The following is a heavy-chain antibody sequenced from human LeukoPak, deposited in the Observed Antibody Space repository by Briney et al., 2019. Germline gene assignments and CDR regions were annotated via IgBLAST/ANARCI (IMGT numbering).Heavy chain of an antibody. V-gene: IGHV4-59*08. J-gene: IGHJ4*02. CDR1: GGSISSYY. D-gene: IGHD3-9*01. CDR3: ARGVRWADTFTGYYLSGFDH. Sequence: SETLSLTCTVSGGSISSYYWSWIRQPPGKGLEWIGYIYYSGSTNYNPSLKSRVTISVDVSKRQFSLKLTSMTAADTAVYYCARGVRWADTFTGYYLSGFDHWGQGTLVPVSS. CDR2: IYYSGST.